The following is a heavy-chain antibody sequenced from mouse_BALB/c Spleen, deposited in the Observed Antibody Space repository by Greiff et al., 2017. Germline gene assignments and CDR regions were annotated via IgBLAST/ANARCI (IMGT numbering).Heavy chain of an antibody. CDR1: GYTFTSYW. V-gene: IGHV1-5*01. D-gene: IGHD1-1*01. J-gene: IGHJ4*01. CDR2: IYPGNSDT. CDR3: TRRLLRYGAMDY. Sequence: EVQLQESGTVLARPGASVKMSCKASGYTFTSYWMHWVKQRPGQGLEWIGAIYPGNSDTSYNQKFKGKAKLTAVTSTSTAYMELSSLTNEDSAVYYCTRRLLRYGAMDYWGQGTSVTVSS.